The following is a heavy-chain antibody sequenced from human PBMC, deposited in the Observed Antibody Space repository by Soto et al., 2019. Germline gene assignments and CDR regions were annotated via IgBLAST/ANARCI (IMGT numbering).Heavy chain of an antibody. Sequence: GSSVKVSCKASGYTFTSYYMHWVRQAPGQGLEWMGIINPSGGSTRYAQKFQGRVTMTRDTSTSTVYMELSSLRSEDTAVYYCARGLIYDSSGYYFDYWGQGTLVTVSS. CDR2: INPSGGST. V-gene: IGHV1-46*01. CDR1: GYTFTSYY. D-gene: IGHD3-22*01. J-gene: IGHJ4*02. CDR3: ARGLIYDSSGYYFDY.